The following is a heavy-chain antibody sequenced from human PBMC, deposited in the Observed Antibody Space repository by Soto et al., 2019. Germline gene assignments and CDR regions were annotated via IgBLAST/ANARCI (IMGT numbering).Heavy chain of an antibody. V-gene: IGHV1-2*02. CDR3: ARGNRAGATSAFWELLHGFDP. D-gene: IGHD2-15*01. CDR2: INPNSGGT. J-gene: IGHJ5*02. Sequence: WMGWINPNSGGTNYAQKFQGRVTMTRDTSISTAYMELSRLRSDDTAVYYCARGNRAGATSAFWELLHGFDPWGQGTLV.